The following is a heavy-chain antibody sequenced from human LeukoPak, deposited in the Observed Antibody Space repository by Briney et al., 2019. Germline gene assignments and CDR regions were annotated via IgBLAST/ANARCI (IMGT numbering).Heavy chain of an antibody. D-gene: IGHD3-22*01. J-gene: IGHJ4*02. CDR3: AKDSYDSSGSFDY. V-gene: IGHV3-9*01. CDR1: GFTFDDYA. CDR2: ISWNSGSI. Sequence: PGGSLRLSCAASGFTFDDYAMYWVRQAPGKGLEWVSGISWNSGSIGYADSVRGRFTISRDNAKNSLYLQMNSLRAEDTALYYCAKDSYDSSGSFDYWGQGTLVTVSS.